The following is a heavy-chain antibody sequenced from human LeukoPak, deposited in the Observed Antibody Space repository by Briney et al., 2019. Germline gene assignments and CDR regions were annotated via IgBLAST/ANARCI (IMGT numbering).Heavy chain of an antibody. CDR3: ARERRDGYRRFDY. CDR1: GGSISSYY. V-gene: IGHV4-59*12. D-gene: IGHD5-24*01. J-gene: IGHJ4*02. CDR2: IYYSGST. Sequence: SETLSLTCTVSGGSISSYYWSRIRQPPGKGLEWIGYIYYSGSTNYNPSLKSRVTISVDTSKNQFSLKLSSVTAADTAVYFCARERRDGYRRFDYWGQGTLVTVSS.